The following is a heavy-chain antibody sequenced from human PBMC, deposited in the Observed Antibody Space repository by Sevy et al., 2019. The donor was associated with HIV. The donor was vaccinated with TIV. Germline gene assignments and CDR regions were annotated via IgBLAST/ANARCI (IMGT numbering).Heavy chain of an antibody. V-gene: IGHV3-74*03. J-gene: IGHJ4*02. CDR1: GFTFRDFW. CDR2: INLDGRGI. Sequence: GGSLRLSCAASGFTFRDFWMHWVRQAPGKGPVWVSRINLDGRGIAYVDPVKGRFTISRDNAKSTLYLEMNSLRVEDTAVYYCVRGTSDWDGVDYWGQGTLVTVSS. CDR3: VRGTSDWDGVDY. D-gene: IGHD6-19*01.